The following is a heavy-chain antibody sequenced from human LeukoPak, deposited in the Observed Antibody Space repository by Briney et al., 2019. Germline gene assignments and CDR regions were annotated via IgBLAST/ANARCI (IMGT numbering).Heavy chain of an antibody. V-gene: IGHV4-59*01. CDR3: ARTSGSYVNWFDP. D-gene: IGHD3-10*01. CDR1: GGSISSYY. J-gene: IGHJ5*02. CDR2: IYYSGST. Sequence: SETLSLTCTVSGGSISSYYWSWIRQPPGKGLEWIGYIYYSGSTNYNPSLKSRVTISVDTSKNQFSLKLSSVTAADTAVYYCARTSGSYVNWFDPWGQGTLVTVSS.